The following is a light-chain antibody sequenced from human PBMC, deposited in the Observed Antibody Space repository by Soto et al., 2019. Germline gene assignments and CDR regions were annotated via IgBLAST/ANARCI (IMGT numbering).Light chain of an antibody. J-gene: IGLJ1*01. CDR1: SSDIGYYDY. Sequence: QSALTQPASVSGSPGQSITISCTGTSSDIGYYDYVSWYQHHSGKAPKLIIYEVNNRPSGVSNRFSGSKSVNTASLTISGLQAEDEADYYCSSHSGSSAYYVFGTGTKLTVL. CDR2: EVN. V-gene: IGLV2-14*01. CDR3: SSHSGSSAYYV.